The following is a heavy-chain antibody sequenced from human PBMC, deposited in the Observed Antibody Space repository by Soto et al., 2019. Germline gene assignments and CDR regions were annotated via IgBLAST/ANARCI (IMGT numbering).Heavy chain of an antibody. Sequence: PGGSLRLSCAASGFTFSSYGMHWVRQAPGKGLEWVAVISYDGSNKYYADSVKGRFTISRDNSKNALYLQMNSLRAEDTAVYYCEKDNYYDSSGPFDYWGQGTLVTVSS. J-gene: IGHJ4*02. CDR1: GFTFSSYG. CDR2: ISYDGSNK. CDR3: EKDNYYDSSGPFDY. V-gene: IGHV3-30*18. D-gene: IGHD3-22*01.